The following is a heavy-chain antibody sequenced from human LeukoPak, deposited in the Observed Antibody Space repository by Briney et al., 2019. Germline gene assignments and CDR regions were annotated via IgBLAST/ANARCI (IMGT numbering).Heavy chain of an antibody. V-gene: IGHV4-39*07. CDR1: GSSISSSSYY. CDR2: IYYSGST. D-gene: IGHD3-22*01. CDR3: ARDSEGSSGYYNYFDY. Sequence: PSETLSLTCTVSGSSISSSSYYWGWIRQPPGKGLEWIGSIYYSGSTYYNPSLKSRVTISVDTSKNQFSPKLSSVTAADTAVYYCARDSEGSSGYYNYFDYWGQGTLVTVSS. J-gene: IGHJ4*02.